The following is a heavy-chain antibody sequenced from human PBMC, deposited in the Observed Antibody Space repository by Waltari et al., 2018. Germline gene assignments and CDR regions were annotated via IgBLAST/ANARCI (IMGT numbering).Heavy chain of an antibody. J-gene: IGHJ6*02. V-gene: IGHV1-69*02. D-gene: IGHD5-12*01. CDR3: AREGHSTIVATILGLDV. Sequence: QVQLVQSGAEVKKPGSSVKVSCKASGGTFSSYTISWVRQAPGQGLEWMGRIIPILGIANYAQKCQGRVTITADKSTSTAYMELSSLRSEDTAVYYCAREGHSTIVATILGLDVWGQGTTVTVSS. CDR2: IIPILGIA. CDR1: GGTFSSYT.